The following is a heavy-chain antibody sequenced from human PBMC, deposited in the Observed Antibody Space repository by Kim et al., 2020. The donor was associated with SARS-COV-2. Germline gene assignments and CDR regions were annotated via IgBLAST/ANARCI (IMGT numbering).Heavy chain of an antibody. CDR3: ARHLRNWYFDL. Sequence: SETLSLTCSVSGGSISSSDYYWGWIRQPPGKGLEWIATIYYSGNTYYNPSLKGRVTISGDTSKKQFSLRLSSVTAADAAVHYCARHLRNWYFDLWGRGTLVTVSS. J-gene: IGHJ2*01. V-gene: IGHV4-39*01. CDR2: IYYSGNT. CDR1: GGSISSSDYY.